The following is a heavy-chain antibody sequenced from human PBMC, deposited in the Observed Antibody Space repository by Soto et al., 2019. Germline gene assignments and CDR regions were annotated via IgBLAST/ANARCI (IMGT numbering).Heavy chain of an antibody. Sequence: QVQLVQSGAEVKKPESSVKVSCKAPGGTFSTYAISWFRQAPGQGLDWMGGIIPMFGTANYAQRFQDRVTITADESTNTDYMELSSLRSEDTAVYFCARVIQLWLRRINHGSSGCGQGTLVTVSS. CDR3: ARVIQLWLRRINHGSSG. D-gene: IGHD5-18*01. J-gene: IGHJ4*02. V-gene: IGHV1-69*12. CDR2: IIPMFGTA. CDR1: GGTFSTYA.